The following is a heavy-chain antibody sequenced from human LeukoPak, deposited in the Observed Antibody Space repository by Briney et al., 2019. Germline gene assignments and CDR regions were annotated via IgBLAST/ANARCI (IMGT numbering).Heavy chain of an antibody. CDR2: VNHSGST. CDR1: GGSFSGYY. Sequence: SETLSLTCAVYGGSFSGYYWSWIRQPPGKGLEWIGEVNHSGSTNYNPSLKSRVTTSVDTSKNQFSLKLSSVTAADTAVYYCARGVRGGTLNSSIKGFDPWGQGTLVTVPS. V-gene: IGHV4-34*01. CDR3: ARGVRGGTLNSSIKGFDP. D-gene: IGHD6-13*01. J-gene: IGHJ5*02.